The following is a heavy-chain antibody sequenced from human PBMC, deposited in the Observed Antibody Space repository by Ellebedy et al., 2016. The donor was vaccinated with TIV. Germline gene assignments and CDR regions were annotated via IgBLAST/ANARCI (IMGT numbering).Heavy chain of an antibody. CDR1: GGSITSYY. J-gene: IGHJ4*02. V-gene: IGHV4-4*07. D-gene: IGHD6-19*01. CDR3: ARESSGNFFY. Sequence: MPSETLSLTCNVSGGSITSYYWSWIRQPAGKSLEWIGHIYSSGSTMYNPSLRRRVTMSVDTSKNQFSLKLRSVTAADTAIYYCARESSGNFFYWGQGILVTVSS. CDR2: IYSSGST.